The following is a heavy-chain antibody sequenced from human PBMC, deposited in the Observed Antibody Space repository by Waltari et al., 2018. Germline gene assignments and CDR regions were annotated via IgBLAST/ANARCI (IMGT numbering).Heavy chain of an antibody. J-gene: IGHJ4*02. CDR3: AKDEEVLHSPTYFDY. Sequence: QVQLVESGGGVVQPGRSLRLSCAASGFTFSSYGMRWVRRAPGKGLEWVAVIWYDGSNKYYADSVKGRFTISRDNSKNTLYLQMNSLRAEDTAVYYCAKDEEVLHSPTYFDYWGQGTLVTVSS. CDR2: IWYDGSNK. D-gene: IGHD2-15*01. CDR1: GFTFSSYG. V-gene: IGHV3-33*06.